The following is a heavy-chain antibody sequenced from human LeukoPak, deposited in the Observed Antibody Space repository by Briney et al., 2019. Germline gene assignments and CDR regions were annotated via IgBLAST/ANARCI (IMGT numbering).Heavy chain of an antibody. CDR3: ARIYCSSTSCYPDSYFDY. CDR2: ISAYNGNT. J-gene: IGHJ4*02. Sequence: ASVKVSCKASGYTFTSYGISWVRQAPGQGLEWMGWISAYNGNTNYAQKLQGRVTMTTDTSTSTAYMELRSLRSDDTAVYYCARIYCSSTSCYPDSYFDYWGQGTLVTVSS. V-gene: IGHV1-18*01. CDR1: GYTFTSYG. D-gene: IGHD2-2*01.